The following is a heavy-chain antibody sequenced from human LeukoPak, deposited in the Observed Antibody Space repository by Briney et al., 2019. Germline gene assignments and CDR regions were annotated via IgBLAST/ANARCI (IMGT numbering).Heavy chain of an antibody. V-gene: IGHV3-74*01. CDR1: GFTFSTYW. J-gene: IGHJ6*04. Sequence: GGSLRLSCVASGFTFSTYWMHWVRQAPGKGLVWVSRINSDGSSTSYADSVKGRFTISRDNAKNTLYLQMNSLRAEDTAVYYCAELGITMIGGVWGKGTTVTISS. CDR3: AELGITMIGGV. CDR2: INSDGSST. D-gene: IGHD3-10*02.